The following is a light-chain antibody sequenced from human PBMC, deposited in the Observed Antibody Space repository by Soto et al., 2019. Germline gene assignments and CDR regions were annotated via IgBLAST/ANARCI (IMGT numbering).Light chain of an antibody. CDR3: QQSYSTSFT. CDR2: WAS. V-gene: IGKV4-1*01. CDR1: QSVLYSSNNKNY. Sequence: DIVMTQSPDSLAVSLGERATINCKSSQSVLYSSNNKNYLAWYQQKPGQPPKLLIYWASTRESGVPDRFSGSGSWTDFTLTISSLQAEDVAVYYCQQSYSTSFTFGPGTKVDIK. J-gene: IGKJ3*01.